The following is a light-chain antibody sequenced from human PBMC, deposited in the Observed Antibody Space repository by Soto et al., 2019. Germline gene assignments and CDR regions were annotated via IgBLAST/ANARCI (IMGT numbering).Light chain of an antibody. CDR3: QQYNNWLIT. V-gene: IGKV3-15*01. J-gene: IGKJ5*01. CDR2: GAS. Sequence: EIVMTQSPATLSVSPGERATLSCRASQSVSSNLAWYQQKPGQAPRLLIYGASTTATGIPARFSGRGSGTEFTLTISSLQSEDFAVYYCQQYNNWLITCGQGTRLEIK. CDR1: QSVSSN.